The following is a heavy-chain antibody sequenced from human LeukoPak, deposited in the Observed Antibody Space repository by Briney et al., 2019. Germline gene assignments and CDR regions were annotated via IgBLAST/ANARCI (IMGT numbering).Heavy chain of an antibody. Sequence: SETLSLTCTVSGGSISSYYWRWIRQPPGKGLEWIGYIYYSGSTNYNPSLKSRVTISVDTSKNQFSLKLSSVTAADTAVYYCARWGVVAAFRDDAFDIWGQGTMVTVSS. CDR1: GGSISSYY. CDR3: ARWGVVAAFRDDAFDI. J-gene: IGHJ3*02. CDR2: IYYSGST. V-gene: IGHV4-59*01. D-gene: IGHD2-15*01.